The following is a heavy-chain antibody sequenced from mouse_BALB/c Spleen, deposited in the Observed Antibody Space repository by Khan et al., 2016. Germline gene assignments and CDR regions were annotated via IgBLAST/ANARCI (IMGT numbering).Heavy chain of an antibody. Sequence: VQLQQSGPELVKPGASVKMSCKASGYTFIRYVIHWVKQKPGQGLEWIGYINPYNDGTKYNEKFKGKASLTSDKSSSTAYLDLSILTSEDSADYSCARVDWEDFAMDYWGQGTSVTVSS. V-gene: IGHV1S136*01. D-gene: IGHD4-1*01. CDR3: ARVDWEDFAMDY. J-gene: IGHJ4*01. CDR1: GYTFIRYV. CDR2: INPYNDGT.